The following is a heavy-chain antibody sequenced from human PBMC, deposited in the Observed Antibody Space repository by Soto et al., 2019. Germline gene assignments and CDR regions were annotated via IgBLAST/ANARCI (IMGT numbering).Heavy chain of an antibody. CDR1: GDSVTSGSYY. Sequence: SETLSLTCTVSGDSVTSGSYYWSWIRQPPGKGLEWVGNVYYSGSTDFNPSLKSRVTISLDTSKNHFSLNLRSVTAADTAVYYCARDQLEGNWFDPWGQGTLVTVSS. J-gene: IGHJ5*02. D-gene: IGHD1-1*01. CDR3: ARDQLEGNWFDP. CDR2: VYYSGST. V-gene: IGHV4-61*03.